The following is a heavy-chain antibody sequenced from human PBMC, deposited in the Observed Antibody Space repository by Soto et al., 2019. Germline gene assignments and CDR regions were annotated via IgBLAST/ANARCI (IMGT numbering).Heavy chain of an antibody. J-gene: IGHJ6*02. CDR3: AARPYYYYGLDV. CDR1: VAPSALLATP. V-gene: IGHV4-30-2*01. Sequence: SETLSPSPALSLVAPSALLATPGAGSGSPPGKAPEWIGYVYHNGNAYPKPSLKSRVTISLDGAKNQFSLKMTSVTAADTGLYYCAARPYYYYGLDVWGQGTTVTVSS. D-gene: IGHD3-10*01. CDR2: VYHNGNA.